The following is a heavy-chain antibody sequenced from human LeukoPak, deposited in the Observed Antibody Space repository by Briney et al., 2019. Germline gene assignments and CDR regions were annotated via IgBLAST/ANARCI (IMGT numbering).Heavy chain of an antibody. CDR3: ARENHGSFDY. D-gene: IGHD1-14*01. J-gene: IGHJ4*02. CDR1: GCTFSSYS. Sequence: PGGSLRLSCAASGCTFSSYSMNCVRQAPGKGLEGVSCISSRSTYIYYADSVGGRFAISQDNAKNSLYLQMNSLRAEDTAVYYCARENHGSFDYWGQGSLVTVSS. CDR2: ISSRSTYI. V-gene: IGHV3-21*01.